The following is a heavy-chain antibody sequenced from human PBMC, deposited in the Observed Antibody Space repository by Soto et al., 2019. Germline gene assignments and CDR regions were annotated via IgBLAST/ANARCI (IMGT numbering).Heavy chain of an antibody. CDR2: INPSGGST. CDR3: ARGLRATGRSNWFDP. CDR1: GYTFTSYY. D-gene: IGHD5-12*01. Sequence: QVQLVQSGAEVKKPGASVKVSCKASGYTFTSYYMHWVRQAPGQGLEWMGIINPSGGSTSYAQKFQGRVTMTRDTSTSTVYMELSSLRSEDTAVYYCARGLRATGRSNWFDPWGQGTLVTVSS. J-gene: IGHJ5*02. V-gene: IGHV1-46*03.